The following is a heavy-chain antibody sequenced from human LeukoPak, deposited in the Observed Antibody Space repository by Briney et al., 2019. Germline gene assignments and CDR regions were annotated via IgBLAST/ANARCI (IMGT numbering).Heavy chain of an antibody. V-gene: IGHV4-4*02. CDR1: GGSISSSNW. CDR2: IYHSGST. Sequence: SETLSLTCAVSGGSISSSNWWSWVRQPPGKGLEWIGEIYHSGSTNYNPSLKSRVTISVDKSKNQFSLKLSSVTAADTAVYYCARQGGGSYYWVVNYWGQGALVTVSS. J-gene: IGHJ4*02. CDR3: ARQGGGSYYWVVNY. D-gene: IGHD1-26*01.